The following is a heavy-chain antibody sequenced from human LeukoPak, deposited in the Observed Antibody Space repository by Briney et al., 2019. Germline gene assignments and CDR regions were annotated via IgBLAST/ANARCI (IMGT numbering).Heavy chain of an antibody. Sequence: SETLSLTCTISGGSISSSSYYWGWIRQPPGKGLEWIGSIYYSGSTYYNPSLKSRVTISVDTSKNQFSLKLSSVTAADTAVYYCARGGGIVATIQPYYFDYWGQGTLVTVSS. D-gene: IGHD5-12*01. V-gene: IGHV4-39*07. CDR2: IYYSGST. J-gene: IGHJ4*02. CDR1: GGSISSSSYY. CDR3: ARGGGIVATIQPYYFDY.